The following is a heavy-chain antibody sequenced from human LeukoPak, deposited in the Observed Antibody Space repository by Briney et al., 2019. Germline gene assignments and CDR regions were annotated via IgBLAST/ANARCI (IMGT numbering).Heavy chain of an antibody. Sequence: PGGSLRLSCAAAGLMFSNYAMNWVRQVPGKGLEWVAVISYDGRNKYYTDSVKGRFTISRDNSKNTVYLQMNSLRVEDTAVYYCGRDTYHFGSGSYSSSMDVWGKGTTVTVSS. CDR1: GLMFSNYA. J-gene: IGHJ6*03. CDR3: GRDTYHFGSGSYSSSMDV. CDR2: ISYDGRNK. D-gene: IGHD3-10*01. V-gene: IGHV3-30*03.